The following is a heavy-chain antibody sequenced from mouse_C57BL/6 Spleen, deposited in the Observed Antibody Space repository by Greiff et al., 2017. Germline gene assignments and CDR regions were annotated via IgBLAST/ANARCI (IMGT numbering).Heavy chain of an antibody. CDR1: GFTFSDYY. V-gene: IGHV5-12*01. Sequence: EVKVVESGGGLVQPGGSLKLSCAASGFTFSDYYMYWVRQTPEKRLEWVAYISNGGGSTYYPDTVKGRFTISRDNAKNTLYLQMSRLKSEDTAMYYCARERSGYLYFDYWGQGTTLTVSS. J-gene: IGHJ2*01. CDR2: ISNGGGST. CDR3: ARERSGYLYFDY. D-gene: IGHD3-2*02.